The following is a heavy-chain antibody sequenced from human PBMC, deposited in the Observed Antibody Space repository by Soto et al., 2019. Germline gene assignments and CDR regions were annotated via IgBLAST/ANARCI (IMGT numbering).Heavy chain of an antibody. CDR3: ARDVYEILGRVVRRLDS. D-gene: IGHD2-8*01. V-gene: IGHV1-3*04. CDR2: INTDNGDA. J-gene: IGHJ4*02. Sequence: GASVKVYCKASGYTFTSYSIHWVRQAPGQGLEWIGWINTDNGDAKYSQKFQGRVTVTRDTSATTAYMEVNNLRPEDTAVYYCARDVYEILGRVVRRLDSWGQGTLVTVSS. CDR1: GYTFTSYS.